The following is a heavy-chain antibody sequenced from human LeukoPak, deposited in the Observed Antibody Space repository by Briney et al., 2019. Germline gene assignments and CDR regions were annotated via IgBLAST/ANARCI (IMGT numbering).Heavy chain of an antibody. CDR3: ARESGSYEAYFDY. V-gene: IGHV1-69*13. Sequence: ASVKVSCKASGGTFSSYAISWVRQAPGEGLEWMGRIFPIFATANYAQKFQGRVTITADESTSTAYMELSSLRSEDTAVYYCARESGSYEAYFDYWGQGTLVTVSS. CDR2: IFPIFATA. D-gene: IGHD1-26*01. J-gene: IGHJ4*02. CDR1: GGTFSSYA.